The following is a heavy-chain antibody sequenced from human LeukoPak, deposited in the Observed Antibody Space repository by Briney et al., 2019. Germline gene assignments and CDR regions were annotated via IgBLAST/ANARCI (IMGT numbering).Heavy chain of an antibody. CDR3: AKVRGSRRVAGTIDY. CDR2: ISGSGSST. V-gene: IGHV3-23*01. CDR1: GFTFSSYA. Sequence: GGSLRLSCAASGFTFSSYAMSWVRQAPGKGLEWVSAISGSGSSTYYADSVKGRFTISRDNSKNTLYLQMNSLRAEDTAVYYCAKVRGSRRVAGTIDYWGQGTLVTVSS. J-gene: IGHJ4*02. D-gene: IGHD6-19*01.